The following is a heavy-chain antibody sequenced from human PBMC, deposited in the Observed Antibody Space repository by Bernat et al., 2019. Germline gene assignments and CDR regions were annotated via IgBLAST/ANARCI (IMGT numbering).Heavy chain of an antibody. D-gene: IGHD1-26*01. CDR2: IRGSGGSK. Sequence: EVQLLESGGGLVQPGGSLRLSCAASGFTFSSYAMSWVRQAPGKGLEWVSAIRGSGGSKYYAESVKGRCTISRDNSKNTLYLQMNSLRAENTAVYYCAKDGGWELLSPFDYWGQGTLVTVSS. V-gene: IGHV3-23*01. CDR3: AKDGGWELLSPFDY. J-gene: IGHJ4*02. CDR1: GFTFSSYA.